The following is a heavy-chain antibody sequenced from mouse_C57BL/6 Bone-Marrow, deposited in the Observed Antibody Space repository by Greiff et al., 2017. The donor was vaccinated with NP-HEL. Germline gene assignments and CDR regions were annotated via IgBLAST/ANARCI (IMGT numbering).Heavy chain of an antibody. CDR1: GYSFTDYN. D-gene: IGHD2-2*01. CDR3: ARGGGYDGDYYAMDY. J-gene: IGHJ4*01. CDR2: INPNYGTT. Sequence: VQLQQSGPELVKPGASVKISCKASGYSFTDYNMNWVKQSNGKSLEWIGVINPNYGTTSYNQKFKGKATLTVDQSSSTAYMQLNRLTSEDSAVDYCARGGGYDGDYYAMDYWGQGTSVTVSS. V-gene: IGHV1-39*01.